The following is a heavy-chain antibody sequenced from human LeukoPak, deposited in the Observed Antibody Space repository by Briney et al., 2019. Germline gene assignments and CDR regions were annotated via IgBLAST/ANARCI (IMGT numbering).Heavy chain of an antibody. D-gene: IGHD5/OR15-5a*01. CDR2: IYHSGST. V-gene: IGHV4-38-2*02. Sequence: SETLSLTCTVSGYSISSGYYWGWIRQPPGKGLEWIGSIYHSGSTYYNPSLKSRVTISVDTSKNQFSLKLSSVTAADTAVYYCASASHLSVLGDYWGQGTLVTVSS. CDR3: ASASHLSVLGDY. J-gene: IGHJ4*02. CDR1: GYSISSGYY.